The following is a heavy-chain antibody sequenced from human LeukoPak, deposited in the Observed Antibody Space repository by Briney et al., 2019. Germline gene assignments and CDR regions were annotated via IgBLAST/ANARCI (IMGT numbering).Heavy chain of an antibody. CDR3: ARGAYCGGDCYDATDY. D-gene: IGHD2-21*02. CDR2: ISSSSSYI. CDR1: GGSFSGYY. Sequence: PSETLSLTCAVYGGSFSGYYWSWVRQAPGKGLEWVSSISSSSSYIYYADSVKGRFTISRDNAKNSLYLQMNSLRAEDTAVYYCARGAYCGGDCYDATDYWGQGTLVTVSS. J-gene: IGHJ4*02. V-gene: IGHV3-21*01.